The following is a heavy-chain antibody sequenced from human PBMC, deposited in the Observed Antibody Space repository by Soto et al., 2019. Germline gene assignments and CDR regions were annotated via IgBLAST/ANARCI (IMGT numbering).Heavy chain of an antibody. V-gene: IGHV1-2*02. CDR1: GYTFTGYY. D-gene: IGHD3-10*01. Sequence: ASVKVSCKASGYTFTGYYMHWVRQAPGQGLEWMGWINPNSGGTNYAQKFQGRVTMTRDTSISTAYMELSRLRSDDTAVYYCARDKYGIWGITRVRGEPYYYYYYGMEVWGQGTTVSVSS. CDR2: INPNSGGT. CDR3: ARDKYGIWGITRVRGEPYYYYYYGMEV. J-gene: IGHJ6*02.